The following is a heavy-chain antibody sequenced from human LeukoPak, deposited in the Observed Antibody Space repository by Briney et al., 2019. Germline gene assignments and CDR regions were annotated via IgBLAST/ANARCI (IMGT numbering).Heavy chain of an antibody. CDR2: IYSSGSII. J-gene: IGHJ4*02. CDR1: GFTFSSYS. Sequence: GGSLRLSCAASGFTFSSYSMTWVRQAPGKGLEWVSYIYSSGSIIQYADSVKGRFTISRDNAKNSLYLQMNSLRAEDTAVYYCARDREYSSSYFDYWGQGTLVTVSS. CDR3: ARDREYSSSYFDY. D-gene: IGHD6-6*01. V-gene: IGHV3-48*01.